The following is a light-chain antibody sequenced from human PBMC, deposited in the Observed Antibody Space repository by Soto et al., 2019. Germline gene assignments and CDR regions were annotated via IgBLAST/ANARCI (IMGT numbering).Light chain of an antibody. V-gene: IGLV3-21*02. CDR2: VDS. CDR1: NIESKS. J-gene: IGLJ1*01. Sequence: SYELTQPPSVSVAPGQTARITCGGNNIESKSVHWYQQRPGQAPVLVIYVDSDRPSGIPDRFSASTSGSTAAPTISRVEAGDEADYYCQVWDTISDHYVFGSGTKVTVL. CDR3: QVWDTISDHYV.